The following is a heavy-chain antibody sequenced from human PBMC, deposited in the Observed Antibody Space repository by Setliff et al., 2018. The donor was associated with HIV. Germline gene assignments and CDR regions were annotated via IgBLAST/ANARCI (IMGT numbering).Heavy chain of an antibody. CDR3: ARGSLLGYFDWLFPD. Sequence: ASVKVSCKASGYTFIRYAFNWVRQAPGQGLEWMGWINPNSGGTNYAQKFQGRVTMTRDTSISTAYMELSRLRSDDTAVYYCARGSLLGYFDWLFPDWGQGTLVTVSS. CDR2: INPNSGGT. V-gene: IGHV1-2*02. D-gene: IGHD3-9*01. CDR1: GYTFIRYA. J-gene: IGHJ4*02.